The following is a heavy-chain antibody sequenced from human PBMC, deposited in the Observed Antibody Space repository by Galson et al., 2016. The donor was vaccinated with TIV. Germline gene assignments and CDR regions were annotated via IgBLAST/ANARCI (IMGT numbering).Heavy chain of an antibody. Sequence: SLRLSCAASGFTFSRHAMHWVRQAPGKGLEWVAVISYDGTIKYCADSVQGRFTITRDISKNTVYLEMISLRPEDTALYYCAKDLESVVLWGIDYWGQGMLVTVSS. CDR1: GFTFSRHA. CDR3: AKDLESVVLWGIDY. CDR2: ISYDGTIK. J-gene: IGHJ4*02. D-gene: IGHD3-16*01. V-gene: IGHV3-30*04.